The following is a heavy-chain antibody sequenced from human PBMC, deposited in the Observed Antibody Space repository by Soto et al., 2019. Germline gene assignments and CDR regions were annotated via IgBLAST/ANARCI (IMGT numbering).Heavy chain of an antibody. CDR3: ARGRGPCSGGSCYEN. CDR1: GGTFSSYT. Sequence: ASVKVSCKASGGTFSSYTISWVRQAPGQGLEWMGRIIPILGIANYAQKFQGRVTITADKSTSTAYMELSSLRSEDTAVYYCARGRGPCSGGSCYENWGQGTLVTVSS. V-gene: IGHV1-69*02. CDR2: IIPILGIA. D-gene: IGHD2-15*01. J-gene: IGHJ4*02.